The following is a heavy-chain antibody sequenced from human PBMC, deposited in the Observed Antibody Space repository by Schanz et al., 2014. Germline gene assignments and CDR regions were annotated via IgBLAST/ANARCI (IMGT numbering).Heavy chain of an antibody. D-gene: IGHD3-22*01. Sequence: EVRLVESGGGLVQPGGSLRLSCEASGFTFNSYAMSWVRQAPGRGLEWVSGISGSGGTTHYADSVEGRFTISRVNSKNTLYLRMKGLRAEDTAVYYCAKGRRGYFDSSGSYWGTFDFWGQGTLVSVSS. CDR3: AKGRRGYFDSSGSYWGTFDF. J-gene: IGHJ4*02. CDR1: GFTFNSYA. V-gene: IGHV3-23*04. CDR2: ISGSGGTT.